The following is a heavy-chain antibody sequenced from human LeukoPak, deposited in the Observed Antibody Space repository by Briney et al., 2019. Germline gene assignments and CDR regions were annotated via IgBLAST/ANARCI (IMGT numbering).Heavy chain of an antibody. CDR3: ARGGVGATAGYFDY. CDR2: ISSNGGST. D-gene: IGHD1-26*01. V-gene: IGHV3-64*01. J-gene: IGHJ4*02. CDR1: GFTFSSYA. Sequence: GGSLRLSCAASGFTFSSYAMHWVRQAPGKGLEYVSAISSNGGSTYYANSVKGRFTISRDNSKNTLYLQMGSLRAEDMAVYYCARGGVGATAGYFDYWGQGTLVTVSS.